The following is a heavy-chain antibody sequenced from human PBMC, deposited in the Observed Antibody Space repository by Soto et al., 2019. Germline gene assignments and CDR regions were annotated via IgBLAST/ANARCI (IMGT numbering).Heavy chain of an antibody. CDR2: INPSGGST. CDR1: GYTFTSYY. CDR3: ARIGGSAAGNYYYYGMDV. Sequence: ASVKVSCKASGYTFTSYYMHWVRQAPGQGLEWMGIINPSGGSTSYAQKFQGRVTMTRDTSTSTVYMELSSLRSEDTAVYYCARIGGSAAGNYYYYGMDVWGQGTTVTVSS. V-gene: IGHV1-46*01. D-gene: IGHD6-13*01. J-gene: IGHJ6*02.